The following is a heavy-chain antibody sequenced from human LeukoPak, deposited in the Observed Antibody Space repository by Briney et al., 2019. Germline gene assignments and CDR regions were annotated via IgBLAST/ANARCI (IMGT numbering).Heavy chain of an antibody. J-gene: IGHJ4*02. D-gene: IGHD1-14*01. CDR1: GFSFSDYW. CDR2: IKTDGSAK. V-gene: IGHV3-7*01. Sequence: GGSLRPSCAASGFSFSDYWMSWVRQAPGKGLEWVASIKTDGSAKYYVDSVKGRFTISRDNAKNSLYLQMNNLRAEDTAVYYCARDPESQKGRDGLDYWGQGTLATVSS. CDR3: ARDPESQKGRDGLDY.